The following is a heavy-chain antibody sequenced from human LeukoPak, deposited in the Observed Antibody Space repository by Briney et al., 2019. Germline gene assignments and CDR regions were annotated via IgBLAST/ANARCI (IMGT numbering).Heavy chain of an antibody. D-gene: IGHD1-14*01. Sequence: GGSLRLSCAASGFTFSSYGMHWVRQAPGKGLEWVAFIRYDGSNKYYADSVKGRFTISRDNAKNSLYLQMNSLRAEDTAVYYCARDNPEPPLGYFDYWGQGTLVTVSS. CDR3: ARDNPEPPLGYFDY. V-gene: IGHV3-30*02. CDR1: GFTFSSYG. J-gene: IGHJ4*02. CDR2: IRYDGSNK.